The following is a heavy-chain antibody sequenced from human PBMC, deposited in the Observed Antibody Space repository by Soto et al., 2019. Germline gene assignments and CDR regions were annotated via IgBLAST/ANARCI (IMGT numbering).Heavy chain of an antibody. CDR3: ARESHDSSGHYWGS. J-gene: IGHJ5*02. CDR1: GGTFSSYA. D-gene: IGHD3-22*01. CDR2: IIPIFGTA. Sequence: QVQLVQSGAEVKKPGSSVKVSCKASGGTFSSYAISWVGQAPGQGLEWMGGIIPIFGTANYAQKFQGRVTITADESTSTAYMELSSLRSEDTAVYYCARESHDSSGHYWGSWGQGTLVTVSS. V-gene: IGHV1-69*12.